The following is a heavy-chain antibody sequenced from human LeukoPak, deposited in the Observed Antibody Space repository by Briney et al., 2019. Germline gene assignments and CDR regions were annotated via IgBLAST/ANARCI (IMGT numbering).Heavy chain of an antibody. J-gene: IGHJ4*02. V-gene: IGHV4-39*07. CDR3: ARGGFPLMSRYSSSSWWLFDY. CDR2: LYYSGSA. CDR1: GGSISSSRYY. Sequence: PSETLSLTCTVSGGSISSSRYYWAWIRQSPGKGLEWIGSLYYSGSAYYNPSLKSRVTISVDTSKSQFSLRLSSVTAADTAIYYCARGGFPLMSRYSSSSWWLFDYWGQGTLVTVSS. D-gene: IGHD6-6*01.